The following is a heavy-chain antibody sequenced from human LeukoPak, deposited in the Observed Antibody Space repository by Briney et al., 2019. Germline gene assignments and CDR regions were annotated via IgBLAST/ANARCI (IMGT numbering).Heavy chain of an antibody. Sequence: GGSLRLSCAASGFTFSSYGIHWVRQAPGKGLEWVAVISYDGSNKYYADSVKGRFTISRDGSKNTLYLQLNSLRTEDTAIYYCVREREGSNSEHWGQGTLVTVSS. CDR3: VREREGSNSEH. CDR2: ISYDGSNK. V-gene: IGHV3-30*03. CDR1: GFTFSSYG. D-gene: IGHD1-26*01. J-gene: IGHJ1*01.